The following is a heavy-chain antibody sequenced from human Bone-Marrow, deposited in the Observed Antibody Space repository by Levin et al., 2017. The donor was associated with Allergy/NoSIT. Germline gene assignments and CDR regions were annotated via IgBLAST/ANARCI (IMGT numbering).Heavy chain of an antibody. D-gene: IGHD2-8*02. Sequence: GESLKISCEAFGHSFTTYWIGWVRQVPGKGLEWVGTINPGESTTQYSPSFQGQVTISADKSINTAYLQWSALKASDSAIYHCVSTPLSGGGLFIHWGQGTLVTVSS. V-gene: IGHV5-51*01. CDR3: VSTPLSGGGLFIH. CDR2: INPGESTT. J-gene: IGHJ4*02. CDR1: GHSFTTYW.